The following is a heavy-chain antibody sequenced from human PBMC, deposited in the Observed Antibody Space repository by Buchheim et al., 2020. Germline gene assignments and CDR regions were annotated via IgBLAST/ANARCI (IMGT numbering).Heavy chain of an antibody. CDR2: ISGSGGST. CDR1: GFTFSSYA. V-gene: IGHV3-23*04. CDR3: AKDIWYSRDPGMGDYFDY. D-gene: IGHD6-13*01. J-gene: IGHJ4*02. Sequence: VQLVESGGGVVQPGGSLRLSCAASGFTFSSYAMSWVRQAPGKGLEWVSAISGSGGSTYYADSVKGRFTISRDNSKNTLYLQMNSLRAEDTAVYYCAKDIWYSRDPGMGDYFDYWGQGTL.